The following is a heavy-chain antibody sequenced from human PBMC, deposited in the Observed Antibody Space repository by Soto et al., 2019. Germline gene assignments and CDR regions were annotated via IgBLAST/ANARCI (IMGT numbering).Heavy chain of an antibody. D-gene: IGHD6-13*01. CDR3: ARDFSAAQDYYYYGMDV. CDR1: GGSISSSNW. Sequence: PSETLSLTCAVSGGSISSSNWWSWVRQPPGKGLEWIGEIYHSGSTNYNPSLKSRVTISVDKSKNQFSLKLSSVTAADTAVYYCARDFSAAQDYYYYGMDVWGQGTTVTVSS. CDR2: IYHSGST. V-gene: IGHV4-4*02. J-gene: IGHJ6*02.